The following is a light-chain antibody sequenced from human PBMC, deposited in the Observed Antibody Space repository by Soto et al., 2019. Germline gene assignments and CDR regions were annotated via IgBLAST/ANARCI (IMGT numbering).Light chain of an antibody. CDR2: GAS. CDR3: QQFNKWPPMYT. CDR1: QSVSNN. Sequence: EIVMTQSPATLSVSPGERATLSCRASQSVSNNLAWYQQKPGQAPRLLIYGASTRATGIPARFSGSESGTEFTLTISSLQSEDVAVYYCQQFNKWPPMYTFGQGTKLEIK. J-gene: IGKJ2*01. V-gene: IGKV3-15*01.